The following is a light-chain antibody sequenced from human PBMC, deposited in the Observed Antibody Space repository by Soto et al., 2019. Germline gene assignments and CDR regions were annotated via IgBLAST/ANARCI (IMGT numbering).Light chain of an antibody. J-gene: IGKJ2*01. V-gene: IGKV3-20*01. Sequence: EIGLTQSPGTLSLSPGERATLSCRTSQSVISTYLAWYQQKPGQAPRLLIYDASRRATGIPDRFSGSGSGIDFTLTISRLEPEDFAVYYCQQYETSPPMYTFGQGTKLEIK. CDR3: QQYETSPPMYT. CDR1: QSVISTY. CDR2: DAS.